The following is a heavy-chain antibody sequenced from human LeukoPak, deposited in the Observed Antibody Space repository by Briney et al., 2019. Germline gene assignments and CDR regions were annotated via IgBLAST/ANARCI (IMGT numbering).Heavy chain of an antibody. CDR2: ISHDGSDK. D-gene: IGHD6-13*01. CDR3: AKDRSSSWTFDY. J-gene: IGHJ4*02. CDR1: GFTFSSFG. V-gene: IGHV3-30*18. Sequence: GGSLRLSCAASGFTFSSFGMHWVRQAPGKGLEWVAVISHDGSDKHYADPVKGRFTISRDNSKNTLYLQINSLRAEDTAVYYCAKDRSSSWTFDYWGQGTPVTVSS.